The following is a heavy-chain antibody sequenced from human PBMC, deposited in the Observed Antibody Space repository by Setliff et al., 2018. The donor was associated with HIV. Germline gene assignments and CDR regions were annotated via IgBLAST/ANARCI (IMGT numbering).Heavy chain of an antibody. J-gene: IGHJ4*02. Sequence: ASVKVSCKASGYTFNNYGISWVRQAPGQGLEWMGWINTHSGYTNYAQNVQGRVTVTMDTSTSTAYMELRSLKPDDTAVYYCARGKTWLRFLDYWGQGTLVTVSS. CDR1: GYTFNNYG. CDR2: INTHSGYT. V-gene: IGHV1-18*01. CDR3: ARGKTWLRFLDY. D-gene: IGHD5-12*01.